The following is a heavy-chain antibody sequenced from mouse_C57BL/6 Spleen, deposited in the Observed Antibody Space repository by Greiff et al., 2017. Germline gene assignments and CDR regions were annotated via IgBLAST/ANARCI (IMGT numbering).Heavy chain of an antibody. CDR1: GFSLSTFGMG. CDR3: ARMDYYYGSSPYWYFDV. V-gene: IGHV8-8*01. D-gene: IGHD1-1*01. J-gene: IGHJ1*03. Sequence: QVTLKESGPGILQPSQTLSLTCSFSGFSLSTFGMGVGWIRQPSGKGLEWLAHIWWDDDKYYNPALKSRLTISKDTSKNQVFLKIANVDTADTTTYYCARMDYYYGSSPYWYFDVWGTGTTVTVSS. CDR2: IWWDDDK.